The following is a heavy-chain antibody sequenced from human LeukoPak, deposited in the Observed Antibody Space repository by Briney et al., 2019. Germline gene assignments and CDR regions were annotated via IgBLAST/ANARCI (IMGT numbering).Heavy chain of an antibody. CDR1: GYRFTGSW. CDR3: ARHHRDDGKTDY. Sequence: GESLKISCKVFGYRFTGSWIGWVRQRPGQGLEWMAIIYPGDSDTKYSWAFEGQVTISADPSIDTAYLQWSSLKASDTAMYYRARHHRDDGKTDYWGQGTLVTVSS. CDR2: IYPGDSDT. D-gene: IGHD5-24*01. J-gene: IGHJ4*02. V-gene: IGHV5-51*01.